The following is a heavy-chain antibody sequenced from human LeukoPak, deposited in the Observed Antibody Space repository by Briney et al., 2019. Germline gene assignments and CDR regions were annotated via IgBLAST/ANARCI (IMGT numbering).Heavy chain of an antibody. D-gene: IGHD6-13*01. V-gene: IGHV4-34*01. J-gene: IGHJ5*02. CDR1: GGSFSGYY. CDR3: ARGPSSISWYFRNWFDP. CDR2: INHSGST. Sequence: SETLSPTCAVYGGSFSGYYWSWIRQPPGKGLEWIGEINHSGSTNYNPSLKSRVTISVDTSKNQFSLKLSSVTAADTAVYYCARGPSSISWYFRNWFDPWGQGTLVTVSS.